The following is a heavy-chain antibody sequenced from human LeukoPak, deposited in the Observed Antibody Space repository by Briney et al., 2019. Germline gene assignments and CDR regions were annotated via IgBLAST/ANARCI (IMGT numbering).Heavy chain of an antibody. CDR1: GFTFDYFT. CDR2: ISLDGNNA. V-gene: IGHV3-43*01. J-gene: IGHJ4*02. Sequence: PGGSLRLSCAASGFTFDYFTMYWVRQSPGKGLEWVSLISLDGNNAYYADSVRGRFTISRDNSKNFLYLQVNSLTSEDTALYYCAKGRRRGYAYGTIDSWGQGTLVTVSS. D-gene: IGHD5-18*01. CDR3: AKGRRRGYAYGTIDS.